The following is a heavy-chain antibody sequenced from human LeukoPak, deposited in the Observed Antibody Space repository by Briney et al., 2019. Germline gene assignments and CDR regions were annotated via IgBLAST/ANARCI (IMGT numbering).Heavy chain of an antibody. D-gene: IGHD6-6*01. CDR1: GYSISSGYY. V-gene: IGHV4-38-2*02. CDR3: ARSKWASSSSGIDY. CDR2: IDYSGGT. J-gene: IGHJ4*02. Sequence: SETLSLTCTVSGYSISSGYYWGWIRQPPGKGLEWIATIDYSGGTYYNPSLKSQATISVETSRNQFSLKLSSVTAADTAVYYCARSKWASSSSGIDYWGQGTLVSVSS.